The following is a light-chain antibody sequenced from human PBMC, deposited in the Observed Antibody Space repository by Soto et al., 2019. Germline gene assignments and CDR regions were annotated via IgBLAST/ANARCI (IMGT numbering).Light chain of an antibody. J-gene: IGKJ4*01. CDR2: DVS. V-gene: IGKV3-11*01. Sequence: EVVLTQSPDTLSLSPGGSATLSCRASQSVSSYLAWYQQRPGQALRLLIYDVSKRATGIPARFSVSGSRTDFTLTITSLEPEDFAIYFCHQRSNWPLTFGGGTKLEIK. CDR1: QSVSSY. CDR3: HQRSNWPLT.